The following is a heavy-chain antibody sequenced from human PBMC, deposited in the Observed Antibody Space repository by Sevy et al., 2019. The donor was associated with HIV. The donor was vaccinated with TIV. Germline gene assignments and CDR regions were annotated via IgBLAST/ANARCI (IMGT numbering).Heavy chain of an antibody. V-gene: IGHV3-9*01. D-gene: IGHD7-27*01. J-gene: IGHJ6*02. CDR3: AKASGDRVYYGMDV. CDR2: TSWNSGSI. CDR1: EFRFDDYA. Sequence: GGSLRLSCAASEFRFDDYAMHWVRRAPGKGLEWVSVTSWNSGSIAYAYSVKGRFTISRDNAKNSLHLQMSSLRAEDTALYYCAKASGDRVYYGMDVWGQGTTVTVSS.